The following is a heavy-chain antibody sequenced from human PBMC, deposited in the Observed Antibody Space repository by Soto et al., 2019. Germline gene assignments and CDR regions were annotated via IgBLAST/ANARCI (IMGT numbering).Heavy chain of an antibody. D-gene: IGHD3-3*01. CDR2: IIPIFGTA. V-gene: IGHV1-69*13. Sequence: SVKVSCKASGGTFSSYAISWVRQAPGQGLEWMGGIIPIFGTANYAQKFQGRVTITADESTSTAYMELSSLRSEDTAVYYCARRTSGYPYYYYGMDVWGQGTTVTVSS. CDR3: ARRTSGYPYYYYGMDV. CDR1: GGTFSSYA. J-gene: IGHJ6*02.